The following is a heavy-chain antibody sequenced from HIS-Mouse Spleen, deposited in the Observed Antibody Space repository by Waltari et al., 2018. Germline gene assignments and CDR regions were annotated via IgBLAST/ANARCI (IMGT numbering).Heavy chain of an antibody. CDR3: ARRYSGYDLGY. V-gene: IGHV3-30*04. Sequence: QVQLVESGGGVVQPGRSLRLSCAASGFTSSSYAKHWVRQAPGKGLGCGAVIAYDGDNKYDADSGKGRFTISRDNSKNTLYLQMNSLRAEDTAVYYCARRYSGYDLGYWGQGTLVTVSS. CDR1: GFTSSSYA. CDR2: IAYDGDNK. J-gene: IGHJ4*02. D-gene: IGHD5-12*01.